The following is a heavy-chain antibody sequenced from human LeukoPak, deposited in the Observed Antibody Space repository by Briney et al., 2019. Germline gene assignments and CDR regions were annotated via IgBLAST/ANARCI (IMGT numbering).Heavy chain of an antibody. V-gene: IGHV1-18*01. CDR1: GYTFTSYA. CDR3: ARRTYSSSSSIFDY. D-gene: IGHD6-6*01. CDR2: ISGYNGNT. J-gene: IGHJ4*02. Sequence: ASVKVSCKASGYTFTSYAMNWVRQAPGQGLEWMGWISGYNGNTNYAQKLQGRVAMTTDTSTSTAYMELRSLRSDDTAVYYCARRTYSSSSSIFDYWGQGTLVTVSS.